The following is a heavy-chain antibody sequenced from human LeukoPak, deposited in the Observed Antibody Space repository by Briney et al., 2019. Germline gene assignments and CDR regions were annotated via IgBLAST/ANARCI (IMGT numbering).Heavy chain of an antibody. CDR2: IYPGDSDT. D-gene: IGHD5-12*01. CDR3: ARYSGYDWRGYYYYGMDV. Sequence: GESLKISCKGSGYSFTSYWIGWVRQMPGKGLDWMGIIYPGDSDTRYSPSFQGQVTISADKSISTAYLQWSSLKASGTAMYYCARYSGYDWRGYYYYGMDVWGQGTTVTVSS. V-gene: IGHV5-51*01. J-gene: IGHJ6*02. CDR1: GYSFTSYW.